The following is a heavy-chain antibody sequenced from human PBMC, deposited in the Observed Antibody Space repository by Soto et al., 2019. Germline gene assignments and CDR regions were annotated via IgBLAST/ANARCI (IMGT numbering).Heavy chain of an antibody. D-gene: IGHD2-21*02. CDR2: IDYRGTA. CDR1: GGSISTDNYY. J-gene: IGHJ3*01. V-gene: IGHV4-31*03. CDR3: ASAVMVPTDSDGFDV. Sequence: QVQLQESGPGLVKPSETLSLTCTVSGGSISTDNYYWSWVRQHPGKGLEWIGYIDYRGTAHYNPSLMSRVSISVDTSKNTVSLKLSSASAADTAIYFCASAVMVPTDSDGFDVWGQGTVVTVSS.